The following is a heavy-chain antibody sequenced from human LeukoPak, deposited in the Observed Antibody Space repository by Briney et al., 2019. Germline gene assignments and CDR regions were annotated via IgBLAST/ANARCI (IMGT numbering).Heavy chain of an antibody. D-gene: IGHD6-19*01. J-gene: IGHJ4*02. Sequence: PSETLSLTCTVSGGSISSGDYYWSWIRQPPGKGLEWIGYIYYSGSTYYNPSLKSRVTISVDTSKNQFSLKQSSVTAADTAVYYCARVAVAGTKDCWGQGTLVTVSS. V-gene: IGHV4-30-4*08. CDR1: GGSISSGDYY. CDR2: IYYSGST. CDR3: ARVAVAGTKDC.